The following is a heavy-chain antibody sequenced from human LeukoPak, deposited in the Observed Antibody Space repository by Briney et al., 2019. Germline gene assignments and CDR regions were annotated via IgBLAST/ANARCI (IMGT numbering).Heavy chain of an antibody. J-gene: IGHJ6*03. CDR2: IYSGGST. CDR1: GFTVSSNY. D-gene: IGHD3-22*01. V-gene: IGHV3-53*01. CDR3: ARVQSYYDGSGYTRTMDV. Sequence: GGSLRLSCAASGFTVSSNYMSWVRQAPGKGLEWVSVIYSGGSTYYADSVKGRFTISRDNSKNTLYLQMNSLRAEDTAVYYCARVQSYYDGSGYTRTMDVWGKGTTVTVSS.